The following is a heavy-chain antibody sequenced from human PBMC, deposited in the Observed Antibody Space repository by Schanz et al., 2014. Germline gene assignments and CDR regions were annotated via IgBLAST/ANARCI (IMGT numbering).Heavy chain of an antibody. CDR1: GFTFRSYS. V-gene: IGHV3-48*01. J-gene: IGHJ4*02. CDR2: ISSTSRAT. CDR3: ARDGDFDY. Sequence: EVHLLESGGGLVQPGGSLRLSCAASGFTFRSYSMNWVRQAPGKGLEWISYISSTSRATYYADSVKGRFTISRDNAKNSLFLQMSSLRAEDTAVYYCARDGDFDYWGQGTLVTVSS.